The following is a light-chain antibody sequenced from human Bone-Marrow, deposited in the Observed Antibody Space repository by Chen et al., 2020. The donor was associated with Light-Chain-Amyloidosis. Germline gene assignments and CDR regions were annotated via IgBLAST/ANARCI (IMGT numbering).Light chain of an antibody. CDR3: YSAASSGTYEVI. CDR2: RDT. J-gene: IGLJ2*01. CDR1: DLPTKY. Sequence: SYELTQPPSVSVSPGQTARITCSGDDLPTKYAYWYQQKPGQAPVLVIHRDTERPSGISERISGSGSGTTATLTIRGVQAEDEADYDCYSAASSGTYEVIFGGGTKLTVL. V-gene: IGLV3-25*03.